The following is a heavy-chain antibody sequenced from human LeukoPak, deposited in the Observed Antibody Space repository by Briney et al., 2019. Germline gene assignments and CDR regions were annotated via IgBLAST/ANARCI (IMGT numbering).Heavy chain of an antibody. CDR2: IKQDETEK. CDR3: ARSGSYDGAYYYYGMDV. CDR1: GFTLSNLW. D-gene: IGHD1-26*01. V-gene: IGHV3-7*01. Sequence: PGGALRLSCTDPGFTLSNLWMGWVRQAPGKGLEWVANIKQDETEKFYLGAVKGRFTIPRDNAKSALYLQMNCLRAEDPGVYYCARSGSYDGAYYYYGMDVWGQGTTVTVSS. J-gene: IGHJ6*02.